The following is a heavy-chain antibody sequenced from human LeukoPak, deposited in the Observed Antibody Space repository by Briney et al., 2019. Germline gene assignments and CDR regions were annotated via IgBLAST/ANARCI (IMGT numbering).Heavy chain of an antibody. CDR2: ISYDGSNK. CDR3: GGNSDY. Sequence: PGRSLRLSCAASGFTFSSYAMHWVRQAPGKGLEWVAVISYDGSNKYYADSVKGRFTISGDNSKNTLYLQMNSLRAEDTAVYYCGGNSDYWGQGILVTVSS. V-gene: IGHV3-30*14. D-gene: IGHD4-23*01. J-gene: IGHJ4*02. CDR1: GFTFSSYA.